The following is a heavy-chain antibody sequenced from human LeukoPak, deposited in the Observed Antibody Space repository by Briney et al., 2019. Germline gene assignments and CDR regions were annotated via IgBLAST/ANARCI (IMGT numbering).Heavy chain of an antibody. Sequence: SETLSLTCTVSGGSISSYYWSWIRQPPGKGLEWIGYIYYSGSTNYNPSLKSRVTISVDTSKNQFSLKLSSVTAADTAVYYCARVGMGSSWIDYWGQGTLVTVSS. J-gene: IGHJ4*02. CDR1: GGSISSYY. D-gene: IGHD6-13*01. V-gene: IGHV4-59*12. CDR3: ARVGMGSSWIDY. CDR2: IYYSGST.